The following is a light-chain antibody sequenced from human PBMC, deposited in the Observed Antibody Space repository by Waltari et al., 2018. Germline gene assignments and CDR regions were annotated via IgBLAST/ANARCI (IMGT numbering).Light chain of an antibody. V-gene: IGLV2-14*03. CDR2: DVS. J-gene: IGLJ2*01. CDR1: SGDIGTYNY. CDR3: SSYSTTNTLI. Sequence: QSALTQPASVSGSPGQSITISCTGTSGDIGTYNYVSWYQQYTDRAPELLIYDVSPRPSRISNRFSGSKSGYTASLTISDLQAEDEADYFCSSYSTTNTLIFGGGTRLTV.